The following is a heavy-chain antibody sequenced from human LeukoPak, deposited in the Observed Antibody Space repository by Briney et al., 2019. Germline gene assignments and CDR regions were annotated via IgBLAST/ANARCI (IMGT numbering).Heavy chain of an antibody. CDR2: IIPIFGTA. V-gene: IGHV1-69*05. J-gene: IGHJ5*02. CDR3: AKGKGWFDP. Sequence: ASVKVSCQASGGTFSSYAISWVRQAPGQGLEWMGRIIPIFGTANYAQKFQGRVTITTDESTSTAYMELSSLRSEDTAVYYCAKGKGWFDPWGQGTLVTVSS. CDR1: GGTFSSYA.